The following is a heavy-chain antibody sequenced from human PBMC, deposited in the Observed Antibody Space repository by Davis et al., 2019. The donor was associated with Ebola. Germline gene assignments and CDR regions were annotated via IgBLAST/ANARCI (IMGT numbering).Heavy chain of an antibody. CDR2: IIPIFGTA. CDR3: ARGYGGNWYYYYGMDV. V-gene: IGHV1-69*06. J-gene: IGHJ6*02. Sequence: SVKVSCKASGGTFSSYAISWVRQAPGQGLEWMGGIIPIFGTANYAQKFQGRVTITADKSTSTAYMELSSLRSEDTAVYYCARGYGGNWYYYYGMDVWGQGTTVTVSS. CDR1: GGTFSSYA. D-gene: IGHD4-23*01.